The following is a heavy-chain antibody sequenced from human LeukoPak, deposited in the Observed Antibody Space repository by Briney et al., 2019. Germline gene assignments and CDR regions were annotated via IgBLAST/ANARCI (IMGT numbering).Heavy chain of an antibody. J-gene: IGHJ4*02. CDR3: VAVVAAALYYFDY. V-gene: IGHV4-38-2*01. CDR2: IYHSGST. Sequence: SETLSLTYAVSGSSISSGCYWGWLRQPPGKGLEWIGSIYHSGSTYYNPSLKSRVTISVDTSKNQFSLKLSSVTAADTAVYYCVAVVAAALYYFDYWGQGTLVTVSS. CDR1: GSSISSGCY. D-gene: IGHD2-15*01.